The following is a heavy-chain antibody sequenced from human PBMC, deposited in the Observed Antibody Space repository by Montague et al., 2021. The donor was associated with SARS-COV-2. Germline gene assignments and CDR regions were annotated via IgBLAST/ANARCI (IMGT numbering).Heavy chain of an antibody. J-gene: IGHJ6*02. CDR1: GGSISSYY. Sequence: SETLSLTCTVSGGSISSYYWTWIRQPPGKGLESIGDIYQNGSTKYNPSLKSRVTISVDTSKNQFSLKLSSVSVADTAVYYCARGGGNSADYYNYTMDVWGQGTTVTVFS. CDR2: IYQNGST. CDR3: ARGGGNSADYYNYTMDV. D-gene: IGHD4-23*01. V-gene: IGHV4-59*01.